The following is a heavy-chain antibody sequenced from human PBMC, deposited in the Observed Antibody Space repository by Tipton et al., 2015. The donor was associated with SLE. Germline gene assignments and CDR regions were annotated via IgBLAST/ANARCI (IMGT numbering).Heavy chain of an antibody. CDR3: ARTSFCGGGTCFSLDY. Sequence: TLSLTCNVSGDSISSSSFYWAWVRQPPGKGLTWIGSIFYSGTTDYNPSRKSRVTISVDTPNNQFSLELTSATAADTAVYYCARTSFCGGGTCFSLDYWGQGTLVTVSS. J-gene: IGHJ4*02. CDR2: IFYSGTT. V-gene: IGHV4-39*01. D-gene: IGHD2-15*01. CDR1: GDSISSSSFY.